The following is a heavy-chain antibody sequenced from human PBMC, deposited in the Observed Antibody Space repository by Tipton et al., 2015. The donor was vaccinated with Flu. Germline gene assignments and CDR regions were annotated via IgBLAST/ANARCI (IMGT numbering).Heavy chain of an antibody. D-gene: IGHD6-19*01. V-gene: IGHV4-61*02. J-gene: IGHJ4*02. CDR3: ARGRAVAGFRGFDY. CDR2: IYTSGST. CDR1: GGSISSGSYY. Sequence: LRLSCTASGGSISSGSYYWSWIRRPAGKGLEWIGRIYTSGSTNYNPSLKSRVTISVDTSKNQFSLKLSSVTAADTAVYYCARGRAVAGFRGFDYWGQGTLVTVSS.